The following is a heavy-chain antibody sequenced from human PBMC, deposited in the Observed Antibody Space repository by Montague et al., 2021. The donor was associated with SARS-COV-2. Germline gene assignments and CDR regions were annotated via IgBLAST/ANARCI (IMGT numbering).Heavy chain of an antibody. V-gene: IGHV5-51*07. Sequence: QSGAEVKEPGESLKISCKGSGYSFTSYWIGWVHQMPGKGLEWMGIIYPGDSDTRYSPSFQGQVTISADKSISTAYLQWSSLKASDTAIYYCARVTDYYYDTSGYWDAFDLWGQGTMVTVSS. J-gene: IGHJ3*01. D-gene: IGHD3-22*01. CDR1: GYSFTSYW. CDR2: IYPGDSDT. CDR3: ARVTDYYYDTSGYWDAFDL.